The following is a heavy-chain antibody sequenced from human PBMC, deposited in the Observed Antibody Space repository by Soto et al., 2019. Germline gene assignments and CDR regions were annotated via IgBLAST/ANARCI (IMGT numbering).Heavy chain of an antibody. J-gene: IGHJ4*02. CDR1: GFNFPGYS. D-gene: IGHD3-10*02. CDR2: ISSGSHYI. Sequence: GGSLRLSCAASGFNFPGYSMNWVRQAPGKGLEWVASISSGSHYIYYADSVRGRFTISRDNAGDSLYLQMNSLRAGDTAVYFCARDQSQGQMLLPYFDYWGQGTLVTVSS. V-gene: IGHV3-21*04. CDR3: ARDQSQGQMLLPYFDY.